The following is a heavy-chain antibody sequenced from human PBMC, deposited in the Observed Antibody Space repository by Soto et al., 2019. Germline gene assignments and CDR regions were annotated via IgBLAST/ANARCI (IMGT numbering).Heavy chain of an antibody. Sequence: SSETLSLTCTVSGGSISSYYWSWIRQPPGKGLEWIGYIHYSGSTNYNPSLKSRVTISVDTSKNQFSLKLSSVTAADTAVYYCARRWGRTFDYWGQGTLVTVSS. J-gene: IGHJ4*02. CDR2: IHYSGST. V-gene: IGHV4-59*08. CDR3: ARRWGRTFDY. CDR1: GGSISSYY. D-gene: IGHD1-26*01.